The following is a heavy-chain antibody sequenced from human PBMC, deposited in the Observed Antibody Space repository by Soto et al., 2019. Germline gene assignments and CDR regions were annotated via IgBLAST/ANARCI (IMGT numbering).Heavy chain of an antibody. Sequence: ASVKVSCKASGYTFTSYAMHWVRQAPGQRLEWMGWINAGNGNTKYSQKFQGRVTITRDTSASTAYMELSSLRSEDTAVYYCARELYYYDSSFDPLGPGNPGHRLL. J-gene: IGHJ5*02. CDR3: ARELYYYDSSFDP. V-gene: IGHV1-3*01. CDR1: GYTFTSYA. CDR2: INAGNGNT. D-gene: IGHD3-22*01.